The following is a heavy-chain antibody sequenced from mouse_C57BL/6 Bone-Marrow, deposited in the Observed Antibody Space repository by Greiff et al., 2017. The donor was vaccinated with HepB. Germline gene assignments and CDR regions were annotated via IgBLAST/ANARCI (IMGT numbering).Heavy chain of an antibody. CDR2: IRSKSNNYAT. CDR3: VRHDYGSIPNAMDY. J-gene: IGHJ4*01. Sequence: EVNVVESGGGLVQPKGSLKLSCAASGFSFNTYAMNWVRQAPGKGLEWVARIRSKSNNYATYYADSVKDRFTISRDDSESMLYLQMNNLKTEDTAMYYCVRHDYGSIPNAMDYWGQGTSVTVSS. D-gene: IGHD1-1*01. CDR1: GFSFNTYA. V-gene: IGHV10-1*01.